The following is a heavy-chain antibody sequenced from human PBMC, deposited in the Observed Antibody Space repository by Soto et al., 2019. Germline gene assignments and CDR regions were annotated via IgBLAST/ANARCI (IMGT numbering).Heavy chain of an antibody. Sequence: GSVKGSCKGSGFTLSRCGISWGGQAPGQGLEWMGWISAYNGNLNYAHKLQGRVTMTTDTSTSTAYMELRSLRSDDTAVYYCARVAVSGLAYFQHWGQGTLVTVSS. J-gene: IGHJ1*01. CDR2: ISAYNGNL. CDR3: ARVAVSGLAYFQH. V-gene: IGHV1-18*01. CDR1: GFTLSRCG. D-gene: IGHD6-19*01.